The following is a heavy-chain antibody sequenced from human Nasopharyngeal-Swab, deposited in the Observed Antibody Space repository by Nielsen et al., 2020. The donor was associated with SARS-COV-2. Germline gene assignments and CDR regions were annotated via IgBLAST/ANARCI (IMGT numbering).Heavy chain of an antibody. V-gene: IGHV3-23*01. J-gene: IGHJ4*02. CDR2: ISGSGGST. CDR1: GFTFSSYA. CDR3: AKDLSLVVITTPNY. D-gene: IGHD3-22*01. Sequence: GESLKISCAASGFTFSSYAMGWVRQAPGKGLEWVSAISGSGGSTYYADSVKGRFTISRDNSKNTLYLQMNSLRAEDTAVYYCAKDLSLVVITTPNYWGQGTLVTVSS.